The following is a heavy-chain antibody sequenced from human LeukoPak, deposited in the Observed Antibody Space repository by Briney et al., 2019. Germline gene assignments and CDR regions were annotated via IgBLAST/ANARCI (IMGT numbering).Heavy chain of an antibody. J-gene: IGHJ4*02. V-gene: IGHV4-34*01. Sequence: KPSETLSLTCAVYGGSFSGYYWSWIRQPPGKGLEWIGEINHSGSTNYNPSLKSRVTISVDTSKNQFSLKLSSVTAADTAVYYCARGYRFWSGYYPLFDYWGQGTLVTVSS. CDR2: INHSGST. CDR1: GGSFSGYY. D-gene: IGHD3-3*01. CDR3: ARGYRFWSGYYPLFDY.